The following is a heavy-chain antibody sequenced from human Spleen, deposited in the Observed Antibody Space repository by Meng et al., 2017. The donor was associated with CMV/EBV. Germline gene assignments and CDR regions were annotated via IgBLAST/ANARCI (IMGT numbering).Heavy chain of an antibody. J-gene: IGHJ4*02. Sequence: GESLKISCAASGFTFSSYGMHWVRQAPGKGLEWVAFIRYDGSNKYYADSVKGRFTISRDNSKNTLYLQMSSLRAEDTAVYYCARDLVSSVYTYGLDYWGQGTLVTVSS. CDR2: IRYDGSNK. V-gene: IGHV3-30*02. CDR3: ARDLVSSVYTYGLDY. D-gene: IGHD5-18*01. CDR1: GFTFSSYG.